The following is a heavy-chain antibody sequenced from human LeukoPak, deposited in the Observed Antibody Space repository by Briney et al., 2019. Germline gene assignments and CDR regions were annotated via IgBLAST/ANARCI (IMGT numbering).Heavy chain of an antibody. CDR2: INTNTGNP. CDR1: GYTFTSYA. J-gene: IGHJ4*02. D-gene: IGHD6-13*01. Sequence: ASVKVSCKASGYTFTSYAMNWVRQAPGQGLEWMGWINTNTGNPTYAQGFTGRYVFSLDTSVSTAYLQISSLKAEDTAVYYYAREGKQLALDYWGQGTLVTVSS. CDR3: AREGKQLALDY. V-gene: IGHV7-4-1*02.